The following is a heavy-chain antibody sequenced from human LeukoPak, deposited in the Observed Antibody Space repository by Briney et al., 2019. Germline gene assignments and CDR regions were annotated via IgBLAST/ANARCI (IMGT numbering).Heavy chain of an antibody. V-gene: IGHV3-11*04. Sequence: GGSLRLSCAASGFTFSDYYMSWIRQAPGKGLEWVSYISSSGSTIYYADSVKGRFTISRDNAKNSLYLQMNSLRAEDTAVYYCARDAYYDILTGHPGGDYWGQGTLVTVSS. CDR1: GFTFSDYY. D-gene: IGHD3-9*01. CDR3: ARDAYYDILTGHPGGDY. CDR2: ISSSGSTI. J-gene: IGHJ4*02.